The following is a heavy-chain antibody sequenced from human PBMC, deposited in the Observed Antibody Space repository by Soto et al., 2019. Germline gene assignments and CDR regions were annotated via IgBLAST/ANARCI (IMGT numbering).Heavy chain of an antibody. V-gene: IGHV4-31*03. Sequence: PSETLTLSCTFSGGSISIGGYAWSWIRQHPGKGLEWIGYIYYSGSTYYNPSLKSRVTISVDTSKNQFSLKLSSVTAADTAVYYCARATTGTTHDAFDVWGQGTMVTVS. CDR2: IYYSGST. D-gene: IGHD1-1*01. CDR1: GGSISIGGYA. CDR3: ARATTGTTHDAFDV. J-gene: IGHJ3*01.